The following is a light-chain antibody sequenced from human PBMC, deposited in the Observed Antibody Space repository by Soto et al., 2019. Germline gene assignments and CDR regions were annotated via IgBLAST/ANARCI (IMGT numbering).Light chain of an antibody. Sequence: EVVMTQSPATLSVSPGERATLSCRASQSVNANLAWYQQTPGQAPRLLIHGASNRATGIPARFSGSGFGTEFILTISSLQSEDVAVYDCQQYNTWLWTFGQGTKVEI. CDR2: GAS. J-gene: IGKJ1*01. CDR3: QQYNTWLWT. V-gene: IGKV3-15*01. CDR1: QSVNAN.